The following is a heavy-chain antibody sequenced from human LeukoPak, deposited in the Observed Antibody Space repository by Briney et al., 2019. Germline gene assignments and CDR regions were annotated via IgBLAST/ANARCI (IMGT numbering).Heavy chain of an antibody. CDR2: MNPNSGNT. J-gene: IGHJ5*02. CDR1: GYTFTSYD. V-gene: IGHV1-8*01. D-gene: IGHD3-10*01. Sequence: ASVKVSCEASGYTFTSYDINWVRQATGQGLEWMGWMNPNSGNTGYAQKFQGRVTMTRNTSISTAYMELSSLRSEDTAVYYCARGGGSITSTDWFDPWGQGTLVTVSS. CDR3: ARGGGSITSTDWFDP.